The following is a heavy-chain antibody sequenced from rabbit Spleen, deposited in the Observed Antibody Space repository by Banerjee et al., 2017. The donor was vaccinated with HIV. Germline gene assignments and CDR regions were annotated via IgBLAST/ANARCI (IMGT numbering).Heavy chain of an antibody. CDR3: ARDLPDVIGWNFGW. J-gene: IGHJ4*01. Sequence: QSLEESGGDLVKPGASLTLTCTASGFSFSSSAYICWVRQAPGKGLEWISCIAGSSSGFTYSATWATGRFTISKTSSTTVTLQMTSLTAADTATYFCARDLPDVIGWNFGWWGQGTLVTVS. D-gene: IGHD1-1*01. CDR2: IAGSSSGFT. CDR1: GFSFSSSAY. V-gene: IGHV1S40*01.